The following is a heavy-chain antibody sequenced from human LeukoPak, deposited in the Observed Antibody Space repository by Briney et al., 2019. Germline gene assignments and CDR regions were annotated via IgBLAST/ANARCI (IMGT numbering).Heavy chain of an antibody. J-gene: IGHJ3*02. D-gene: IGHD3-22*01. CDR3: ASPVFDSSGYYYDSDAFDI. CDR2: IYYSGST. CDR1: GGSISSGDYY. V-gene: IGHV4-30-4*01. Sequence: PSQTLSLTCTVSGGSISSGDYYWSWIRQPPGKGLEWIGYIYYSGSTYYNPSLKSRVTISVDTSKNQFSLKLSSVTAADTAVYYCASPVFDSSGYYYDSDAFDIWGQGTMVTVSS.